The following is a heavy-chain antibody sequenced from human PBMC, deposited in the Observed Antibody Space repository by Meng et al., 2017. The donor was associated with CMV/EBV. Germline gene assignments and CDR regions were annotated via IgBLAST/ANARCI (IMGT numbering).Heavy chain of an antibody. Sequence: ASVKVSCKASGYTFTSYYMHWVRQAPGQGLEWMGIINPSGGSTSYAQKFQGRVTMTRDTSTSTVYMELSSLRSEDTAVYYCAREIRRGGWNSDYYYGMDVWGQGTTVTVSS. D-gene: IGHD1-7*01. CDR2: INPSGGST. CDR3: AREIRRGGWNSDYYYGMDV. J-gene: IGHJ6*02. CDR1: GYTFTSYY. V-gene: IGHV1-46*01.